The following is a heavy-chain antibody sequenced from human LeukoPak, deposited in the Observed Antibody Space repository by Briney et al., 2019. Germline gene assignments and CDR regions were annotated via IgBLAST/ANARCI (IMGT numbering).Heavy chain of an antibody. CDR3: AKVSVRDGRYFDY. CDR1: GYTFSSYS. D-gene: IGHD2-8*01. V-gene: IGHV3-23*01. CDR2: ISGSGGST. Sequence: GGSLRLSCAASGYTFSSYSMNWVRQAPGKGLEWVSAISGSGGSTYYADSVKGRFTISRDNSKNTLYLQMNSLRAEDTAVYYCAKVSVRDGRYFDYWGQGTLVTVSS. J-gene: IGHJ4*02.